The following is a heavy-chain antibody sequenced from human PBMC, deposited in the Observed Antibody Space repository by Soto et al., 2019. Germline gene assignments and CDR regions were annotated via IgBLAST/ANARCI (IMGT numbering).Heavy chain of an antibody. CDR3: GRAHLGTDRYILEPFDP. Sequence: SQTLSLTCAISGYSVSSNSATLNWIRQSPSRGLEWLGRTYYRSKWYNDYAISVRSRITINPDTSKNQFSLQLNSVIPEDTAVYYCGRAHLGTDRYILEPFDPWGQGTLVTVS. CDR2: TYYRSKWYN. V-gene: IGHV6-1*01. J-gene: IGHJ5*02. D-gene: IGHD1-1*01. CDR1: GYSVSSNSAT.